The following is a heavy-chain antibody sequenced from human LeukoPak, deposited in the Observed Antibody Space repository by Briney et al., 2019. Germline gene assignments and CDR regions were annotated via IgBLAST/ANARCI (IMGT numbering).Heavy chain of an antibody. CDR1: GGSFSGYY. D-gene: IGHD3-10*01. CDR2: INHSGST. J-gene: IGHJ4*02. CDR3: ARYFSGLDY. Sequence: SETLSLTCAVYGGSFSGYYWSWIRQPPGKGLEWIGEINHSGSTNYNPSLKSRVTISVDTSKNQFSLKLSSVTAADTAVYYCARYFSGLDYWGQGTLVTVSS. V-gene: IGHV4-34*01.